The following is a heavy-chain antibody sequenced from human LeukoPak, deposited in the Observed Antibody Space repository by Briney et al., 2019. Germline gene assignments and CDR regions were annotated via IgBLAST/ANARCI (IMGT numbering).Heavy chain of an antibody. CDR1: GFSFSDYY. Sequence: GGSLRLSCAASGFSFSDYYMSWIRQAPGKGLEWVSSISISSSYLYYADSVKGRFTISRDNAKNSLYLQMNSLRAEDTAVYYCARDKNWGSGAFDIWGQGTMATVSS. D-gene: IGHD7-27*01. CDR3: ARDKNWGSGAFDI. J-gene: IGHJ3*02. V-gene: IGHV3-11*06. CDR2: ISISSSYL.